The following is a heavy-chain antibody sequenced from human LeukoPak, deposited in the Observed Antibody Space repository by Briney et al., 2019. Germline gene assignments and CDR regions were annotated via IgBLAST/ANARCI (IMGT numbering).Heavy chain of an antibody. CDR2: IYHSGST. CDR3: ARAYCSGGSCYDY. D-gene: IGHD2-15*01. Sequence: SETLSLTCTVSGYSISSGGYYWSWIRQPPGKGLEWIGYIYHSGSTYYNPSLKSRVTISVDRSKNQFSLKLSSVTAADTAVYYCARAYCSGGSCYDYWGQGTLVTVSS. CDR1: GYSISSGGYY. V-gene: IGHV4-30-2*01. J-gene: IGHJ4*02.